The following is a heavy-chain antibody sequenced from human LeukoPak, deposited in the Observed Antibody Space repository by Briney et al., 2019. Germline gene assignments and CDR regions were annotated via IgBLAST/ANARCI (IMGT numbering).Heavy chain of an antibody. V-gene: IGHV4-4*07. CDR3: ARAEQWLVRPDAFDI. D-gene: IGHD6-19*01. CDR1: GGSISNYY. Sequence: SETLSLTCTVSGGSISNYYWSWIRQPAGKGLEWIGRIYISGTTNYNPSLKSRVTMSVDTSKNQFSLKLSSVTAADTAVYYCARAEQWLVRPDAFDIWGQGTMVTVSS. J-gene: IGHJ3*02. CDR2: IYISGTT.